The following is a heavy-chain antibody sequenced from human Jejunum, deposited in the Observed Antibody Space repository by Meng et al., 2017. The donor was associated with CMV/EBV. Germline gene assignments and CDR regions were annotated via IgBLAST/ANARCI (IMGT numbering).Heavy chain of an antibody. CDR1: GVG. Sequence: GVGVGWIRQSPGKALECLALIYWDDDKRYSPSLKNRLTVTKDISKNEVVLTMTNMDPVDTGTYFCVHRLVGGTWYPSSDWNVGHFDYWGQGALVTVSS. J-gene: IGHJ4*02. D-gene: IGHD6-19*01. V-gene: IGHV2-5*02. CDR3: VHRLVGGTWYPSSDWNVGHFDY. CDR2: IYWDDDK.